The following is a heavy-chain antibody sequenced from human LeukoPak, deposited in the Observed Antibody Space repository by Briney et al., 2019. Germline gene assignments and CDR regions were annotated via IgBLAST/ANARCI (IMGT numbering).Heavy chain of an antibody. V-gene: IGHV1-24*01. J-gene: IGHJ4*02. CDR3: AALPHSGAYYLVY. Sequence: GASVKVSCKVSIYTLTELSMHWVRQAPGKGLEWMGGFDPEDGEIIYAQKFQGRLTMTEDTSTDIAYMELSSLTSEDTAVYYCAALPHSGAYYLVYWGQGTLVTVSS. CDR2: FDPEDGEI. CDR1: IYTLTELS. D-gene: IGHD3-22*01.